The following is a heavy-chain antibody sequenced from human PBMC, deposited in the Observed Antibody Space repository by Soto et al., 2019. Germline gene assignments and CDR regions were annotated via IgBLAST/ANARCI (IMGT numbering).Heavy chain of an antibody. D-gene: IGHD6-13*01. Sequence: GGSLRLSCAASGFTVSSNYMSWVRQAPGKGLEWVSVIYSGGSTYYADSVKGRFTISRDNSKNTLYLQMNSLRAEDTAVYYCARDNIKVGSWFYFDYWGQGTLVTVSS. V-gene: IGHV3-53*01. J-gene: IGHJ4*02. CDR3: ARDNIKVGSWFYFDY. CDR1: GFTVSSNY. CDR2: IYSGGST.